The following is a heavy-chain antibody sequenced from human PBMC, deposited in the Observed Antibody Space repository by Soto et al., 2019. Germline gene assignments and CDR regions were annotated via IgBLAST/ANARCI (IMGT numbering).Heavy chain of an antibody. CDR2: IYYSGST. CDR3: ARLPPPSGTLGYCSGGSCYMGYFDY. D-gene: IGHD2-15*01. Sequence: QLQLQESGPGLVKPSETLSLTCTVSGGSISSSSYYWGWIRQPPGKGLEWIGSIYYSGSTYYNPSLKSRVTISVDTSKNQFSLKLSSVTAAYTAVYYCARLPPPSGTLGYCSGGSCYMGYFDYWGQGTLVTVSS. V-gene: IGHV4-39*01. CDR1: GGSISSSSYY. J-gene: IGHJ4*02.